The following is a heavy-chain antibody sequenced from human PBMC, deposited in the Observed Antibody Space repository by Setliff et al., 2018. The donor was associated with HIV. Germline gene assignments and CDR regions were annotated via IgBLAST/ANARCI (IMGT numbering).Heavy chain of an antibody. CDR2: IYSGGST. CDR3: AKAMVPDSSGYYRPPAFDI. V-gene: IGHV3-53*01. D-gene: IGHD3-22*01. J-gene: IGHJ3*02. CDR1: GFTVSSNY. Sequence: PGESLTISCAASGFTVSSNYMSWVRQAPGKGLEWVSVIYSGGSTYYADSVKGRFTISRDNSKNTLYLQMNSLRAEETAVYYCAKAMVPDSSGYYRPPAFDIWGQGTMVTVSS.